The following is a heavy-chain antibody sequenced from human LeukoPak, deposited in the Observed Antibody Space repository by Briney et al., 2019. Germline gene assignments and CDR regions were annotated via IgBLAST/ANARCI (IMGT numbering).Heavy chain of an antibody. CDR3: SKTSIVGPTAIDY. CDR1: GFTFSSYA. CDR2: ISGSGGST. V-gene: IGHV3-23*01. J-gene: IGHJ4*02. Sequence: GGSLRLSCAASGFTFSSYAMSWVRQAPGKGLEWVSAISGSGGSTYYADSVKGRFTISRDNSKNTLYLQMNSLRAEDTAVYYCSKTSIVGPTAIDYWGQGTLVTVSS. D-gene: IGHD1-26*01.